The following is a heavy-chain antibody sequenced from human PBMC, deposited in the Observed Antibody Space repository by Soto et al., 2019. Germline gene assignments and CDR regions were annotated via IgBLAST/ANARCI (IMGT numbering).Heavy chain of an antibody. J-gene: IGHJ4*02. D-gene: IGHD3-10*01. Sequence: QVQLQESGPGLVKPSETLSLTCTVSGGSVSSGSYYWSWIRQPPGKGLEWIGYIYYSGSTNYNPSLKSRVTKSVDTSKNQFSLKLSSVTAADTAVYYCATDVPGTAVNYWGQGTLVTVSS. V-gene: IGHV4-61*01. CDR2: IYYSGST. CDR3: ATDVPGTAVNY. CDR1: GGSVSSGSYY.